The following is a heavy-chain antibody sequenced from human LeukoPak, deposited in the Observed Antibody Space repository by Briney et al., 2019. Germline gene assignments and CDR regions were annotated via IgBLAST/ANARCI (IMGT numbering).Heavy chain of an antibody. CDR3: AADCNGGSCYPKEGNDAFDI. CDR2: IVVGSGNT. CDR1: GFTFTTSA. V-gene: IGHV1-58*01. J-gene: IGHJ3*02. Sequence: TSVKVSCKASGFTFTTSAVQWVRQARGQRLEWIGWIVVGSGNTNYAQKFQERVTITRDMSTSTAYMELSSLRSEDTAVYYCAADCNGGSCYPKEGNDAFDIWGQGTMVTVSS. D-gene: IGHD2-15*01.